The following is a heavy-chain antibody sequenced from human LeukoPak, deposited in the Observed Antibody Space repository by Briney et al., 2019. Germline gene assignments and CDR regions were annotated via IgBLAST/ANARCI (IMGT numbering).Heavy chain of an antibody. J-gene: IGHJ6*02. CDR3: ARDAGLTTVTTAYYYYAMDV. Sequence: GSLRLSCAASGFTFSSYSMNWVRQAPGKGLEWVSYITNSGNSKSYADSVKGRFTISRDNTKNSLYLQMNGLRAEDTAVYYCARDAGLTTVTTAYYYYAMDVWGQGTTVTVPS. CDR2: ITNSGNSK. CDR1: GFTFSSYS. D-gene: IGHD4-17*01. V-gene: IGHV3-48*01.